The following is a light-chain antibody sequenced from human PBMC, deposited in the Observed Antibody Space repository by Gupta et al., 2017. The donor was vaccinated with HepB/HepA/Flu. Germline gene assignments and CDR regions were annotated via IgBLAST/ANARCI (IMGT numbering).Light chain of an antibody. CDR3: QQSYRIPWT. Sequence: DIQMTQSPSSLSASVGDTVTITCRASQSINTYVNWYQQKPGKAPKPLIYAASTLQSGVPSRFSGSGSGTDFTLTISSLQPEDFATYFCQQSYRIPWTFGQGTKVEIK. J-gene: IGKJ1*01. CDR1: QSINTY. V-gene: IGKV1-39*01. CDR2: AAS.